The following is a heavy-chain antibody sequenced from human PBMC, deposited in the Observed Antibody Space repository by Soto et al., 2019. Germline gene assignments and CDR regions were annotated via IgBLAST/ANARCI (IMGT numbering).Heavy chain of an antibody. D-gene: IGHD3-10*01. CDR2: TDHSGST. V-gene: IGHV4-34*01. CDR1: GGSISGYY. CDR3: AIQLEFSESGTYYKLVDWFGP. J-gene: IGHJ5*02. Sequence: SETLSLTCGVHGGSISGYYWRWIRQSPGKGQEWIGETDHSGSTNYNPSLRSRVTMSVDTSKHDFSLKLSSVVAGDTDGYARAIQLEFSESGTYYKLVDWFGPWGQGTLVNV.